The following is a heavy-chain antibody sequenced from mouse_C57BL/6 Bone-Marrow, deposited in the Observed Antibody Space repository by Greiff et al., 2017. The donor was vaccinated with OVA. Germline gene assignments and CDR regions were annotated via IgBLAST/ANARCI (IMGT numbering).Heavy chain of an antibody. CDR1: GYTFTDYY. Sequence: EVKLQQSGPVLVKPGASVKMSCKASGYTFTDYYMNWVKQSHGKSLEWIGVINPYNGGTSYNQKFKGKATLTVDKSSSTAYMELNSLTSEDSAVYYCARSDYGSSYDWYFDVWGTGTTVTVSS. CDR3: ARSDYGSSYDWYFDV. V-gene: IGHV1-19*01. D-gene: IGHD1-1*01. CDR2: INPYNGGT. J-gene: IGHJ1*03.